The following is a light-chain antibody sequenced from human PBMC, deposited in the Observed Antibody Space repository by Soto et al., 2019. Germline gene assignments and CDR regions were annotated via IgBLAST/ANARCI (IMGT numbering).Light chain of an antibody. Sequence: IQMTQTQTSTSSSVGDRVTITCRASQGISSWLVWYQQGPGKAPKLLIYAASSLQSGVPSRFSGSGSGTDFTLTISSLQPEDFAPYYCQQATSFPLTFGGGTKVDIK. CDR1: QGISSW. J-gene: IGKJ4*01. CDR3: QQATSFPLT. CDR2: AAS. V-gene: IGKV1D-12*01.